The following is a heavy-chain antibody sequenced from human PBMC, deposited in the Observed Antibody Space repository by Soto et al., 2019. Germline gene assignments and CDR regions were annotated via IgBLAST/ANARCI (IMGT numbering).Heavy chain of an antibody. CDR1: GDSISNLDYF. V-gene: IGHV4-30-4*01. D-gene: IGHD7-27*01. CDR2: IYKSATT. CDR3: ARGRYCLTGRCFPNWFDS. J-gene: IGHJ5*01. Sequence: SSETLSLTCSVSGDSISNLDYFWAWIRQPPGQALEYIGYIYKSATTYYNPSFESRVAISVDTSKSQFSLNVTSVTAADTAVYFCARGRYCLTGRCFPNWFDSWGQGALVTVSS.